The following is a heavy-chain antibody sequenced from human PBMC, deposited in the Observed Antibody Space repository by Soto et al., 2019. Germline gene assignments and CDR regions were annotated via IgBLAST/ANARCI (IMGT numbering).Heavy chain of an antibody. D-gene: IGHD3-3*01. J-gene: IGHJ4*02. V-gene: IGHV3-23*01. CDR1: GFTCSTQA. CDR2: ISSSGGST. CDR3: AKEYYDFWTGYYPFDY. Sequence: PGWCLRLSWAAAGFTCSTQATRWVRQAPGKGLEWVSAISSSGGSTFYAGSVKGRFTISRDNSKNTLYLQMNSLRAEDTAVYYCAKEYYDFWTGYYPFDYWGQGTLVTVSS.